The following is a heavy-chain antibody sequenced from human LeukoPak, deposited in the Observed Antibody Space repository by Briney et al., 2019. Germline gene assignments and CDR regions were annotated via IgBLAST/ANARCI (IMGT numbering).Heavy chain of an antibody. CDR1: GYSFTSYW. D-gene: IGHD3-3*01. Sequence: GESLKISCKGSGYSFTSYWIGWVRQMPGKGLEWMGIIYPGDSDTRYSPSFQGQVTISADKSISTAYLQWSSLKASDTAMYYCARRLYEYDFWSGHSLDAFDIWGQGTMVTVSS. CDR3: ARRLYEYDFWSGHSLDAFDI. V-gene: IGHV5-51*01. CDR2: IYPGDSDT. J-gene: IGHJ3*02.